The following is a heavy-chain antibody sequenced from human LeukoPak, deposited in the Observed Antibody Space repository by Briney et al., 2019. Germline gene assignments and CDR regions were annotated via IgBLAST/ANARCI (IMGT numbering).Heavy chain of an antibody. J-gene: IGHJ6*02. D-gene: IGHD3-22*01. CDR1: GGSISRGGYY. Sequence: SQTLSLTCTVSGGSISRGGYYWSWIRQHPGKGLEWIGYIYYSGSTYYNPSLKSRVTISVDTSKNQFSLKLSSVTAADTAVYYCARVDYYDSSGSSYYYGMDVWGQGTTVTVSS. V-gene: IGHV4-31*03. CDR2: IYYSGST. CDR3: ARVDYYDSSGSSYYYGMDV.